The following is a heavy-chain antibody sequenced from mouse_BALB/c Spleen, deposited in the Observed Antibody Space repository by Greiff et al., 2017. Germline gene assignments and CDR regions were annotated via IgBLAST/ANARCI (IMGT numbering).Heavy chain of an antibody. CDR2: ISYSGST. CDR3: AYDGYYDYAMDY. CDR1: GYSITSDYA. J-gene: IGHJ4*01. D-gene: IGHD2-3*01. Sequence: EVQLQESGPGLVKPSQSLSLTCTVTGYSITSDYAWNWIRQFPGNKLEWMGYISYSGSTSYNPSLKSRISITRDTSKNQFFLQLNSVTTEDTATYYCAYDGYYDYAMDYWGQGTSVTVSS. V-gene: IGHV3-2*02.